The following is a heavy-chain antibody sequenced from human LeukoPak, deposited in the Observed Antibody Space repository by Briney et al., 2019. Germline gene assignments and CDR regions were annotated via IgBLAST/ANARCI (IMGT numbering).Heavy chain of an antibody. CDR3: ARDTDDYQGLDI. CDR2: INLDGNGR. Sequence: GGSLRLSCAASGFFFSNYWMSWVRQAQGKGLEWVANINLDGNGRFYVDSVKGRFTISRDNNKKSVYLQMNSLRAEDTAVYYCARDTDDYQGLDIWGQGTRVTVSS. J-gene: IGHJ3*02. V-gene: IGHV3-7*01. D-gene: IGHD5-12*01. CDR1: GFFFSNYW.